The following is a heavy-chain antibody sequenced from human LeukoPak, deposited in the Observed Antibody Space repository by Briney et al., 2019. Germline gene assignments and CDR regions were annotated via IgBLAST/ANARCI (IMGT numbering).Heavy chain of an antibody. CDR1: GGSISSSNW. Sequence: SGTLSLTCAVSGGSISSSNWWSWVRQPPGKGLEWIGEIYHSGSTNYNPSLKSRVTMSVDTSKNQFSLKLSSVTAADTAVYYCARDLDCSGGSCYSNAFDIWGQGTMVTVSS. CDR3: ARDLDCSGGSCYSNAFDI. V-gene: IGHV4-4*02. CDR2: IYHSGST. D-gene: IGHD2-15*01. J-gene: IGHJ3*02.